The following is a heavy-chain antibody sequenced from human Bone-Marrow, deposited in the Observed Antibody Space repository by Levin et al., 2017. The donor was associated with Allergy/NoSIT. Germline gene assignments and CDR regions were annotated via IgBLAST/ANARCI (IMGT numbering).Heavy chain of an antibody. Sequence: GASVKVSCKASGGGTFNTYAFSWVRQAPGQGLEWVGGIIPVFGTPNYAQKFQGRVKITADDSTTTTYMELSSLRSEDTAVFYCARCAIDGVVGGDYYYYAMDVWGQGTTVTVS. CDR2: IIPVFGTP. D-gene: IGHD2-2*02. CDR3: ARCAIDGVVGGDYYYYAMDV. CDR1: GGGTFNTYA. V-gene: IGHV1-69*13. J-gene: IGHJ6*02.